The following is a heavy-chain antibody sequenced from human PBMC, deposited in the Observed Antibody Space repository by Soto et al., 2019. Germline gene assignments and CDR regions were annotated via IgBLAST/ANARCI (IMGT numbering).Heavy chain of an antibody. CDR3: EGDRGYSEGYYYLGMDV. CDR2: IYYSGST. CDR1: GGSISSYY. V-gene: IGHV4-59*01. Sequence: SETLSLACTVSGGSISSYYWSWIRQPPGKGLAWIGYIYYSGSTNYNPSLKSRVTISVDTSKNQFSLKLSSVTAADTAVYYCEGDRGYSEGYYYLGMDVWGQGTRVTDSS. D-gene: IGHD5-18*01. J-gene: IGHJ6*02.